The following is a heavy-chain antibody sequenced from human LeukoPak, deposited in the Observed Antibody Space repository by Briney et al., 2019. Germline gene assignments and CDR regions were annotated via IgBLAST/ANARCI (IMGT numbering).Heavy chain of an antibody. D-gene: IGHD3-3*01. CDR1: GYTFTSYG. V-gene: IGHV1-18*01. J-gene: IGHJ3*02. CDR3: ARVTIFGVVIIGQIAFDI. CDR2: ISAYNGNT. Sequence: ASVKVSCKASGYTFTSYGISWVRQAPGQGLEWMGWISAYNGNTNYAQKLQGRVAMTTDTSTSTAYMELRSLRSDDTAVYYCARVTIFGVVIIGQIAFDIWGQGTMVTVSS.